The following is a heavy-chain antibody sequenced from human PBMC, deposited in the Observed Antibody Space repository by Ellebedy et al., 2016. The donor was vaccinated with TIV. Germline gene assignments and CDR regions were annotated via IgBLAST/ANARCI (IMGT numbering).Heavy chain of an antibody. Sequence: PGGSLRLSCAASGFTFSSYAMSWVRQAPGKGLEWVSAISGSGGSTYYADSVKGRFTISRDDAKDSLYLQMNSLRAEDTAVYYCATNPGGKPGIAVADYWGQGTLVTVSS. CDR3: ATNPGGKPGIAVADY. V-gene: IGHV3-23*01. CDR1: GFTFSSYA. CDR2: ISGSGGST. J-gene: IGHJ4*02. D-gene: IGHD6-19*01.